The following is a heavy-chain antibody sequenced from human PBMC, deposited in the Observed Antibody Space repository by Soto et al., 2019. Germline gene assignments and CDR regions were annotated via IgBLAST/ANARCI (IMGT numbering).Heavy chain of an antibody. J-gene: IGHJ4*02. CDR1: GSTLTELS. CDR3: VSPRWLTQEDYFDY. CDR2: FDPEYGEI. Sequence: KVSCKVSGSTLTELSIHWVRQAPGKGLEWMGGFDPEYGEIIYAQKFQGRVTMPEDTSTDTAYMELSSLRSEDTAVYYCVSPRWLTQEDYFDYWGQGTLVTVSS. V-gene: IGHV1-24*01. D-gene: IGHD6-19*01.